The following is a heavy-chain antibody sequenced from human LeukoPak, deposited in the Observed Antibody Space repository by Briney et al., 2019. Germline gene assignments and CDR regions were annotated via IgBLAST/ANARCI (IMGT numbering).Heavy chain of an antibody. CDR3: ARVLGSSTSFELFNFYYYYMDV. D-gene: IGHD2-2*01. V-gene: IGHV4-59*08. Sequence: SETLSLTCTVSGGSISSYYWSWIRQPPGKGLEWIGYIYYSGSTYYNPSLKSRVTISVDTSKNQFSLKLSSVTAADTAVYYCARVLGSSTSFELFNFYYYYMDVWGKGTTVTVSS. CDR2: IYYSGST. J-gene: IGHJ6*03. CDR1: GGSISSYY.